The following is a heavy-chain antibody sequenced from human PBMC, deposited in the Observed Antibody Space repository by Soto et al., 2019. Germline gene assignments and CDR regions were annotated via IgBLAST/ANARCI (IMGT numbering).Heavy chain of an antibody. D-gene: IGHD3-10*01. Sequence: QVQVVESGGGLVKPGGSLRLSCAASGFTFSDYYMTWIRQSPGKGLECVSYISSSGGTTYYADSVKGRFTISRDNAKNSLYLQVNSLRVEDSAVYYCARDRDAYYYGSGTCHSAYWGQGTLVTVSS. J-gene: IGHJ4*02. CDR1: GFTFSDYY. V-gene: IGHV3-11*01. CDR2: ISSSGGTT. CDR3: ARDRDAYYYGSGTCHSAY.